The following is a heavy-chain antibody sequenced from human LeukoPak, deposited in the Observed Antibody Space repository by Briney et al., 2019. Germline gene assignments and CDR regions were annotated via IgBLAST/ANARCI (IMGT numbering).Heavy chain of an antibody. Sequence: SETLSLTCTASGGSISSSGYYWGWIRQPPGKGLEWIASINYRGTTYYNPSLKSRVTISEDRPKNQFSLKLSSVTAADTAVYYCARLRDGRWLLEYWGQGTLVTVSS. CDR2: INYRGTT. J-gene: IGHJ4*02. CDR1: GGSISSSGYY. D-gene: IGHD5-24*01. V-gene: IGHV4-39*01. CDR3: ARLRDGRWLLEY.